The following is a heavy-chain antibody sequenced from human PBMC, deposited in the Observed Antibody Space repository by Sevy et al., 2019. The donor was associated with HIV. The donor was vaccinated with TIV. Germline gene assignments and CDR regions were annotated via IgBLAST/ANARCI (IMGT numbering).Heavy chain of an antibody. Sequence: SQTLSLICSVSGGSISSSSYYWGWIRQPPGKGLEWIGSVYSTGSTSYNPSLRSRVTVSADTSKNQVSLKLDSVNAADTAVYYCATPRASDWYEGTGGYFDFWGPGTLVTVSS. D-gene: IGHD6-19*01. J-gene: IGHJ2*01. CDR3: ATPRASDWYEGTGGYFDF. CDR2: VYSTGST. V-gene: IGHV4-39*01. CDR1: GGSISSSSYY.